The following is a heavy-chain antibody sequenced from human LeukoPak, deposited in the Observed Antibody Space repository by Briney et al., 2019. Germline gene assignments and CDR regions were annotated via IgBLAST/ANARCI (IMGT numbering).Heavy chain of an antibody. CDR1: GGSISSYY. CDR2: IYYSGST. CDR3: ARAKIHDYSRGYYYYGMDV. Sequence: SETLSLTCTVSGGSISSYYWSWIRRPPGKGLEWIGYIYYSGSTNYNPSLKSRVTISVDTSKNQFSLKLSSVAAADTAVYYCARAKIHDYSRGYYYYGMDVWGQGTTVTVSS. D-gene: IGHD4-11*01. V-gene: IGHV4-59*01. J-gene: IGHJ6*02.